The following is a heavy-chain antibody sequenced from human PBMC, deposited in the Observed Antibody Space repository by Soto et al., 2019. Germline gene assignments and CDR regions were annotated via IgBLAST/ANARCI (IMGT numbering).Heavy chain of an antibody. CDR3: VRSGDYRSGSYWYFFDY. V-gene: IGHV1-3*01. D-gene: IGHD3-10*01. CDR2: INAGNGNT. CDR1: GYTFTSYA. J-gene: IGHJ4*02. Sequence: ASVKVSRKASGYTFTSYARHCVRQAPGQRLEWMGWINAGNGNTKYSQKFQGRVTITRDTSASTAYMELNSLRAEDTALYYCVRSGDYRSGSYWYFFDYWGQGALVTVSS.